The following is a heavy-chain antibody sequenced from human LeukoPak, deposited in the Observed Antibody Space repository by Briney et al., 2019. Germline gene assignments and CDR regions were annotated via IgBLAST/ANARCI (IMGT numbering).Heavy chain of an antibody. CDR3: ARPYPRYSSGWHPTGDWFDP. V-gene: IGHV3-74*01. Sequence: GVSLRLSCAASGFTFSSYWMHWVRQAPGKGLVWVSRINSDGSSTSYADSVKGRFTISRDNAKNTLYLQMNSLRAEDTAVYYCARPYPRYSSGWHPTGDWFDPWGQGTLVTVSS. CDR1: GFTFSSYW. CDR2: INSDGSST. J-gene: IGHJ5*02. D-gene: IGHD6-19*01.